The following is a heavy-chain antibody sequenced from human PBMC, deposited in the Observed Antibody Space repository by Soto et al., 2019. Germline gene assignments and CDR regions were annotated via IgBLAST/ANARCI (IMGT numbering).Heavy chain of an antibody. Sequence: GASVKVSCKASGYTFTGYYMHWVRQAPGQGLEWMGWINPNSGGTNYAQKFQGWVTMTRDTSISTAYMELSRLRSDDTAVYYCAGDIGFCSSTSCPGGYYYYGMDVWGQGTTVTVSS. CDR2: INPNSGGT. D-gene: IGHD2-2*03. V-gene: IGHV1-2*04. J-gene: IGHJ6*02. CDR3: AGDIGFCSSTSCPGGYYYYGMDV. CDR1: GYTFTGYY.